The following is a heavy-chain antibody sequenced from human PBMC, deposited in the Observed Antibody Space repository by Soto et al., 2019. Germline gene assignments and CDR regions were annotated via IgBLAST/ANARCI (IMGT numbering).Heavy chain of an antibody. Sequence: QVQLVQSGAEVKKPGSSVRVSCEASGDSLTSYIFTWVRQAPGQGLEWMGRVIPIQGKADYALKIQDRVTITADKSTNTVNRDLRGRRPEDTALYNGAKSLVFVDHAYMDVWAKGPRSPSP. CDR3: AKSLVFVDHAYMDV. CDR1: GDSLTSYI. J-gene: IGHJ6*03. V-gene: IGHV1-69*02. CDR2: VIPIQGKA. D-gene: IGHD2-21*01.